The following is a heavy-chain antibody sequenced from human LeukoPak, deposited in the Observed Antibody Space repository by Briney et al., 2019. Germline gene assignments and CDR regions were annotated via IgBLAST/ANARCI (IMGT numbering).Heavy chain of an antibody. J-gene: IGHJ5*02. V-gene: IGHV1-46*01. CDR3: AKTPGRGVIISGETLTPGPNWFDP. CDR1: GYSFTSYN. CDR2: INSSGGNT. D-gene: IGHD3-10*01. Sequence: GSVTVSCKTSGYSFTSYNLHWVRQAPGQRLEWMGIINSSGGNTNYAQTFQGRVTMTRDTSTSTVYMELSSLRSDDMAMYFCAKTPGRGVIISGETLTPGPNWFDPWGQGTLVTVSS.